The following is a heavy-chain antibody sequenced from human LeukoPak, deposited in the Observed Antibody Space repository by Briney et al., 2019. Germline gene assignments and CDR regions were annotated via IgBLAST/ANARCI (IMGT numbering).Heavy chain of an antibody. V-gene: IGHV3-7*05. Sequence: PGGSLRLSCADSGFLFSNSWMAWVRQAPGRGLEWLANINQDGGAKTCVDSVKGRFTISRDNAKNSLYLQMNSLRAEDTAMYYCARDSGYNAFDYWGQGTLVTVSS. CDR1: GFLFSNSW. D-gene: IGHD5-12*01. CDR3: ARDSGYNAFDY. CDR2: INQDGGAK. J-gene: IGHJ4*02.